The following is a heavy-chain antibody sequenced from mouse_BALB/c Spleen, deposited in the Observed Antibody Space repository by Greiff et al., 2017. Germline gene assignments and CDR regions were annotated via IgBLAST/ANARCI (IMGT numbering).Heavy chain of an antibody. CDR3: ASDLFSSYDYDWFAY. CDR2: ISDGGSYT. D-gene: IGHD2-4*01. CDR1: GFTFSDYY. V-gene: IGHV5-4*02. J-gene: IGHJ3*01. Sequence: EVQLQESGGGLVKPGGSLKLSCAASGFTFSDYYMYWVRQTPAKRLEWVATISDGGSYTYYPDSVKGRFTISRDNAKNNLYLQMSSLKSEDTAMYYCASDLFSSYDYDWFAYWGQGTLVTVSA.